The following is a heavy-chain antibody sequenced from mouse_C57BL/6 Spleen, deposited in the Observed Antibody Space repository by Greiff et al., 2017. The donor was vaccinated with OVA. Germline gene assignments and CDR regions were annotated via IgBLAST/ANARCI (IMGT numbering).Heavy chain of an antibody. Sequence: EVKVVESGGGLVQPKGSLKLSCAASGFSFNTYAMNWVRQAPGKGLEWVARIRSKSNNYATYYADSVKDRFTISRDDSESMLYLQMNNLKTEDTAMYYCVRLLVGYAMDYWGQGTSVTVSS. D-gene: IGHD1-1*02. CDR2: IRSKSNNYAT. CDR3: VRLLVGYAMDY. J-gene: IGHJ4*01. V-gene: IGHV10-1*01. CDR1: GFSFNTYA.